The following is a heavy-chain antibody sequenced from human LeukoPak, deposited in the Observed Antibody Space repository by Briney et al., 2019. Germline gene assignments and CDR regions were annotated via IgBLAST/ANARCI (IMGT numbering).Heavy chain of an antibody. V-gene: IGHV4-39*01. J-gene: IGHJ4*02. Sequence: PSETQSLTCTVSGGSISSNSYYWGWIRQPPGKGLEWIGSIFHSGSTYYNPSLKSRVTISVDTSKNQFSLKLSSVTAADTAVYYCARHLSMYNWNDLGQGTLVTVSS. CDR2: IFHSGST. CDR3: ARHLSMYNWND. CDR1: GGSISSNSYY. D-gene: IGHD1-20*01.